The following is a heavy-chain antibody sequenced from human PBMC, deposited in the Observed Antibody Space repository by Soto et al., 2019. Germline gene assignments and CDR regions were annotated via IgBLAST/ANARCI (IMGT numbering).Heavy chain of an antibody. J-gene: IGHJ5*02. CDR1: GGSIRSGDYY. D-gene: IGHD2-2*02. Sequence: SETLSLTCTLSGGSIRSGDYYWSWLRQPPGKGLEWIWYYYYGGSTYYNPSLMSRVIMSVDPSMYQVSPQLTSVTAAATAVYYCARETGPATIHHTWFETWRQGSLVA. CDR2: YYYGGST. CDR3: ARETGPATIHHTWFET. V-gene: IGHV4-30-4*01.